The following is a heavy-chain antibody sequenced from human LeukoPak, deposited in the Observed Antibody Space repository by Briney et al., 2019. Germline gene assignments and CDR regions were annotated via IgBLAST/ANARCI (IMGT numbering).Heavy chain of an antibody. CDR1: GGSISSGGYY. V-gene: IGHV4-61*02. J-gene: IGHJ4*02. D-gene: IGHD5-24*01. CDR3: AREGWLQAFDY. CDR2: IYTSEST. Sequence: SETLSLTCTVSGGSISSGGYYWSWIRQPAGKGLEWIGRIYTSESTNYNPSLKSRVTISVDTSKNQFSLKLSSVTAADTAVYYCAREGWLQAFDYWGQGTLVTVSS.